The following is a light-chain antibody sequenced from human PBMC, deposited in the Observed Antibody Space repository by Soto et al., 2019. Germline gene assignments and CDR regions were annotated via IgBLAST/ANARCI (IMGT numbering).Light chain of an antibody. J-gene: IGKJ5*01. V-gene: IGKV1-12*01. CDR2: EAS. Sequence: DIQMTQSPSAMSASVGDRVTLTCRASQGITNRLAWYQQKPGKAPKLLSYEASSLQSGVPSRISGSGSGTDFTLTISSLQPEDFATYYCQQANSFPITFGQGTRLEIK. CDR3: QQANSFPIT. CDR1: QGITNR.